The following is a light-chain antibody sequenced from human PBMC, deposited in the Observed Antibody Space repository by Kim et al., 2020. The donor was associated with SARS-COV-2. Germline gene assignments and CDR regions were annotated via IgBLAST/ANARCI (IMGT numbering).Light chain of an antibody. CDR2: QHT. CDR1: ILSDNY. Sequence: ASPGQTVTITCAGSILSDNYACYYQKKADQSTVFVIYQHTKRPSGISQRFSGSSSGNTATLTISRDQTMEEADYCSQPWDNNAAVFGGGTQLTVL. J-gene: IGLJ3*02. V-gene: IGLV3-1*01. CDR3: QPWDNNAAV.